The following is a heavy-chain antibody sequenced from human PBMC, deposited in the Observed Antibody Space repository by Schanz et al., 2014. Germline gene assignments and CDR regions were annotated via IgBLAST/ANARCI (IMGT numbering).Heavy chain of an antibody. CDR2: IYEDGSDK. J-gene: IGHJ4*02. CDR3: GRGKGAYYPFDY. V-gene: IGHV3-7*01. Sequence: EAQLVESGGGLLQPGGSLRLSCAASGFTFGTFWMSWVRQAPGKGLEWVATIYEDGSDKSYVDSVKSRFTISRDNAKNSLYLQMNSLRAEDTAFYYGGRGKGAYYPFDYWGQGSLVTVSS. CDR1: GFTFGTFW. D-gene: IGHD3-22*01.